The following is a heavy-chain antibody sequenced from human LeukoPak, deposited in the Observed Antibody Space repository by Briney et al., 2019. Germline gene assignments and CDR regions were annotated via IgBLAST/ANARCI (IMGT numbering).Heavy chain of an antibody. CDR2: ISSSSSYI. J-gene: IGHJ4*02. CDR1: GFTFSSYA. D-gene: IGHD1-1*01. CDR3: AREQLGMVYFDY. V-gene: IGHV3-23*01. Sequence: GGSLRLSCAASGFTFSSYAMSWVRQAPGKGLEWVSAISSSSSYIYYADSVKGRFTISRDNSKNTLYLQMNSLRAEDTAVYYCAREQLGMVYFDYWGQGTLVTVSS.